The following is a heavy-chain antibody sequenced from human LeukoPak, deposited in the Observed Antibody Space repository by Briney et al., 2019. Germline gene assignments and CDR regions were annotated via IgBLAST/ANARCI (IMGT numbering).Heavy chain of an antibody. CDR1: GFTFSGYS. V-gene: IGHV3-48*02. D-gene: IGHD5-18*01. CDR3: AREIYTAVIKGVDY. J-gene: IGHJ4*02. Sequence: GGSLRLSCVLSGFTFSGYSMTWVRQAPGEGLEWLSYISSSSSIIHYADSVKGRFTISRDNAKNSLYLQMNSLRDEDTAVYYCAREIYTAVIKGVDYWGQGTLVTVSS. CDR2: ISSSSSII.